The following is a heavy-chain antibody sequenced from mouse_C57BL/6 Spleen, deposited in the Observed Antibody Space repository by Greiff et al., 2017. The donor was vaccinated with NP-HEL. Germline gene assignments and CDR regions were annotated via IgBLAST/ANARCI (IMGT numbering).Heavy chain of an antibody. CDR1: GYTFTSYG. CDR2: IYPRSGNT. D-gene: IGHD1-1*01. CDR3: ARGITTVVPNWYFDV. Sequence: VQLQQSGAELARPGASVKLSCKASGYTFTSYGISWVKQRTGQGLEWIGEIYPRSGNTYYNEKFKGKATLTADKSSSTAYMECASLTSVYSAVYFCARGITTVVPNWYFDVWGTGTTVTVSS. V-gene: IGHV1-81*01. J-gene: IGHJ1*02.